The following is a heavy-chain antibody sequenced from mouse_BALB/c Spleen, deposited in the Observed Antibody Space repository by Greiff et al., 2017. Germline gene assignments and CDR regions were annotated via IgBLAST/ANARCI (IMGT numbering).Heavy chain of an antibody. Sequence: VQLKQSGPELVKPGASVKISCKASGYTFTDYNMHWVKQSHGKSLEWIGYIYPYNGGTGYNQKFKSKATLTVDNSSSTAYMELRSLTSEDSAVYYCASMITTPYAMDYWGQGTSVTVSS. CDR1: GYTFTDYN. V-gene: IGHV1S29*02. CDR3: ASMITTPYAMDY. D-gene: IGHD2-4*01. J-gene: IGHJ4*01. CDR2: IYPYNGGT.